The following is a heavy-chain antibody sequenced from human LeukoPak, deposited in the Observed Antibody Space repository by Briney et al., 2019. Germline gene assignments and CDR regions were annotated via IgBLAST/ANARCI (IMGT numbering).Heavy chain of an antibody. V-gene: IGHV5-51*03. CDR1: GYSFTSYW. CDR3: ARLGIAVAGSEYNWFDP. CDR2: IYPGDSDT. Sequence: PGESLKISCKGSGYSFTSYWIGWVRQMPGKGLEWMGIIYPGDSDTRYSPSFQGQVTISADKSVSTAYLQWSSLKASDTAMYYCARLGIAVAGSEYNWFDPWGQGTLVTVSS. J-gene: IGHJ5*02. D-gene: IGHD6-19*01.